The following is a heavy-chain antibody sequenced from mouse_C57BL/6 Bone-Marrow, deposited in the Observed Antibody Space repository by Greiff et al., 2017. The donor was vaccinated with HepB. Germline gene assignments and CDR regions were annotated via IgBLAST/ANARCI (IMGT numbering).Heavy chain of an antibody. J-gene: IGHJ2*01. CDR1: GYTFTDYY. CDR2: INPNNGGT. D-gene: IGHD3-2*02. V-gene: IGHV1-26*01. Sequence: EVQLQQSGPELVKPGASVKISCKASGYTFTDYYMNWVKQSHGKSLEWIGDINPNNGGTSYNQKFKGKATLTVDKSSSTAYMELRSLTSEDSAVYYCARCQLRLRFDYWGQGTTLTVSS. CDR3: ARCQLRLRFDY.